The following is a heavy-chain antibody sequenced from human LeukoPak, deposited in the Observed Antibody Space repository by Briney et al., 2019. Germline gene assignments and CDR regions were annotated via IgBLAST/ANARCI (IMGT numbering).Heavy chain of an antibody. V-gene: IGHV4-59*01. D-gene: IGHD2-21*02. Sequence: SETLSLTCTVSGGSINNYYWSWIRQPPGKGLEYIGYTHYSGSTNSNPPLKSRVTMSVDTSKNQFSLKLKSVTAADTAVYYCARNYCGDDCFAFDFWGQGTMVTVSS. CDR1: GGSINNYY. CDR2: THYSGST. J-gene: IGHJ3*01. CDR3: ARNYCGDDCFAFDF.